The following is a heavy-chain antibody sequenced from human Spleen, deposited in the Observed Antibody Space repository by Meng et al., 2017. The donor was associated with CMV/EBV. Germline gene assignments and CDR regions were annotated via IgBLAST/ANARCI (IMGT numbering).Heavy chain of an antibody. Sequence: FTFGDYSMNWVRQAPGKGLEWVSSISTSSSYIYNADSVKGRFTVSRDNAKNSLYLQMNSLRAEDTAVYYCARDLCTSTSCYPNWFDAWGQGTLVTVSS. J-gene: IGHJ5*02. CDR1: FTFGDYS. V-gene: IGHV3-21*01. D-gene: IGHD2-2*01. CDR2: ISTSSSYI. CDR3: ARDLCTSTSCYPNWFDA.